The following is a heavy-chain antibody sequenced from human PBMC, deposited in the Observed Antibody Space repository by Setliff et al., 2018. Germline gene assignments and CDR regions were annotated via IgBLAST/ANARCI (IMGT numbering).Heavy chain of an antibody. CDR2: VYDRGSI. D-gene: IGHD1-26*01. J-gene: IGHJ3*02. CDR1: GASISNDY. Sequence: SETLSLTCTVSGASISNDYWSWIRQPPGKGLEWIGHVYDRGSISAYNPSLKSRVTIPVDTSKNQFSLKLSSVTAADTAVYYCARDLWYSGSYEAFDIWGQGTMVTVSS. CDR3: ARDLWYSGSYEAFDI. V-gene: IGHV4-59*12.